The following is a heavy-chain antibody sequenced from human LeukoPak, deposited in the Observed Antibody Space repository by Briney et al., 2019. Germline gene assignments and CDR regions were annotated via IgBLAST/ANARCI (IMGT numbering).Heavy chain of an antibody. CDR3: ARSDVDTAILFDY. CDR1: GFTSSSYW. V-gene: IGHV3-7*01. J-gene: IGHJ4*02. D-gene: IGHD5-18*01. Sequence: GGSLGLSCAASGFTSSSYWMSWVRQDPGKGLEWVANIKQDGSEKYYVDSVKGRFTISRDNAKNSLYLQMNSLRAEDTAVYYCARSDVDTAILFDYWGQGTLVTVSS. CDR2: IKQDGSEK.